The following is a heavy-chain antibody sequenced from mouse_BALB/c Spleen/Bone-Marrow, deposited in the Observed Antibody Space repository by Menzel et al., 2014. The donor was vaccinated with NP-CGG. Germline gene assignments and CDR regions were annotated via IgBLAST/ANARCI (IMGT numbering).Heavy chain of an antibody. J-gene: IGHJ3*01. CDR1: GFTFSDFY. D-gene: IGHD2-10*02. V-gene: IGHV7-1*02. Sequence: EVQGVESGGGLVQPGDSLRLSCATSGFTFSDFYMEWVRQPPGKRLEWAAASRNKAKYYTTEYSASVKGRFIVSRDTSQSVLYLQMNALRAEDTAIYYCARDVGYGNYFVYWGQGTLVTVSA. CDR2: SRNKAKYYTT. CDR3: ARDVGYGNYFVY.